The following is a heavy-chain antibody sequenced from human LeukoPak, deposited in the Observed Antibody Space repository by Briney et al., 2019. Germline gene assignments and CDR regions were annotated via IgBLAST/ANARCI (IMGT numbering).Heavy chain of an antibody. CDR3: ARVLPVASRDY. Sequence: PGGSLRLSCAASGFTFSTYWMSWVRQAPGKGLEWVANIKQDGSDKFHVDSVKGRFTISRDNAKNSMYLQMSSLRAEDTAIYYCARVLPVASRDYWGQGTLVTVSS. CDR1: GFTFSTYW. D-gene: IGHD2-2*01. V-gene: IGHV3-7*01. CDR2: IKQDGSDK. J-gene: IGHJ4*02.